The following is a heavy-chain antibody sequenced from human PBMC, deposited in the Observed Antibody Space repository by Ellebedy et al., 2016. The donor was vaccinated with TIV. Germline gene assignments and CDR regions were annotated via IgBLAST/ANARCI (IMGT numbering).Heavy chain of an antibody. Sequence: MPSETLSLTCTVSGGSISSYYWSWIRQPPGKGLEWIGYLFHNGGTNYNPSLKSRVTLSADTSKTQFSLQLKSVTAADTAVYYCARRSGNRLGDYYYAMDVWGQGTSVTVSS. J-gene: IGHJ6*02. V-gene: IGHV4-59*08. CDR1: GGSISSYY. CDR2: LFHNGGT. CDR3: ARRSGNRLGDYYYAMDV. D-gene: IGHD1-26*01.